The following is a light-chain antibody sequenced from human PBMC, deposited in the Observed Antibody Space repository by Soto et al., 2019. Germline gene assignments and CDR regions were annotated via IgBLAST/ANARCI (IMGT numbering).Light chain of an antibody. V-gene: IGLV2-14*01. J-gene: IGLJ2*01. CDR2: EVS. CDR1: SSDVGGYNY. CDR3: SSYASSSTLV. Sequence: QSALTQPASVSGSPGQSITISCTGTSSDVGGYNYVSWYQQHPGKAPKLMIYEVSNRPSGVSNRFSGFKSGNTASLTISGLQVEDEADYYCSSYASSSTLVFGGGTKLTVL.